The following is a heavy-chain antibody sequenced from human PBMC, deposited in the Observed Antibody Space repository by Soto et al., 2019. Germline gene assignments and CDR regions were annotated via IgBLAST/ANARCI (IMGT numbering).Heavy chain of an antibody. Sequence: PAGSLRLACAASGFIASNYAMSWVRQAPGKGLEWVSGFSGSGGATFYADSVKGRFTISRDSSKNTIYLQMDRLRADDTAVYYCAKAVGDYWGRGTLVTVSS. V-gene: IGHV3-23*01. J-gene: IGHJ4*02. D-gene: IGHD1-26*01. CDR3: AKAVGDY. CDR1: GFIASNYA. CDR2: FSGSGGAT.